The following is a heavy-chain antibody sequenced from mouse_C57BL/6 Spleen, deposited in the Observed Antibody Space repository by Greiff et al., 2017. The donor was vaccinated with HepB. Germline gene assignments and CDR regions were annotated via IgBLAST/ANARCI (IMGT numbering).Heavy chain of an antibody. V-gene: IGHV1-50*01. CDR2: IDPSDSYT. J-gene: IGHJ4*01. CDR1: GYTFTSYW. D-gene: IGHD1-1*01. CDR3: ARTLYYGSSQAMDY. Sequence: VKLQQPGAELVKPGASVKLSCKASGYTFTSYWMQWVKQRPGQGLEWIGEIDPSDSYTNYNQKFKGKATLTVDTSSSTAYMQLSSLTSEDSAVYYCARTLYYGSSQAMDYWGQGTSVTVSS.